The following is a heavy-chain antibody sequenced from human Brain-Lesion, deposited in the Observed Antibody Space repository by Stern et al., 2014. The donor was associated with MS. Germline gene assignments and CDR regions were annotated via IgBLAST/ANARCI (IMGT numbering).Heavy chain of an antibody. J-gene: IGHJ5*02. D-gene: IGHD2-15*01. V-gene: IGHV4-39*01. Sequence: QVQLVESGPGLVKPSETLSLTCTVAGGSVSSTSYAWAWIRQPPGKGLEWIGTIYYSGNTSYSPSLKSRLTISLDTPQNQFSLVLRSVTAADTAVYYCAGEEDIRYCSGGSCTGNWFDPWGQGTLVTVSS. CDR3: AGEEDIRYCSGGSCTGNWFDP. CDR2: IYYSGNT. CDR1: GGSVSSTSYA.